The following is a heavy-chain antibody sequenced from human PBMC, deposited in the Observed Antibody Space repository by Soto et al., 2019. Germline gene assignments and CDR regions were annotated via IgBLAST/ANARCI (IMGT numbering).Heavy chain of an antibody. CDR1: GYTFTSYD. V-gene: IGHV1-8*01. Sequence: QVQLVQSGAEVKKPGASVKVSCKASGYTFTSYDINWVRQATGQGLEWMGWMNPNSGNTGYAQKIQGRVTMTRNTSISTAYMELSSLRSEDTAVYYCARGGYLLWFGDLTLAFDIWGQGTMVTVSS. CDR3: ARGGYLLWFGDLTLAFDI. D-gene: IGHD3-10*01. J-gene: IGHJ3*02. CDR2: MNPNSGNT.